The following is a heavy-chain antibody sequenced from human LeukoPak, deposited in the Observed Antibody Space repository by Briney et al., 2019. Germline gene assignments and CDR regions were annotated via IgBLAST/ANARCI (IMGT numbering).Heavy chain of an antibody. D-gene: IGHD3-10*01. J-gene: IGHJ5*02. Sequence: SETLSLTCTVSGGSISSYYWNWIRQPPGKGLEWIGYIYHSGSTNYNPSLKSRVTISVDTSKNQFSLKLSSVTAADTAVYYCARDRHGSGSAHSFDPWGQGTLVTVSS. CDR3: ARDRHGSGSAHSFDP. CDR1: GGSISSYY. CDR2: IYHSGST. V-gene: IGHV4-59*01.